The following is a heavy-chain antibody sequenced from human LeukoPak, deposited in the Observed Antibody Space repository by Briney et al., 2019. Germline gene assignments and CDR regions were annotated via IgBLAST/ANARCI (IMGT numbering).Heavy chain of an antibody. J-gene: IGHJ6*03. CDR2: INPNSGGT. CDR1: GYTFTGYY. CDR3: ERGVVAATFYYYMDV. D-gene: IGHD2-15*01. Sequence: GPSVKLSCKPSGYTFTGYYIQWVRQAPRQGLECMGWINPNSGGTNYAQKFQGRVTMTRDTSISTAYMELSSLTSDDTAVYYCERGVVAATFYYYMDVWGKGTAGSISS. V-gene: IGHV1-2*02.